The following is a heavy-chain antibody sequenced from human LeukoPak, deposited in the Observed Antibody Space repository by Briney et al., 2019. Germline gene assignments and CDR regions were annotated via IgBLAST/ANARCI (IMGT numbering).Heavy chain of an antibody. CDR3: ARDSTGWQADSFDI. J-gene: IGHJ3*02. Sequence: GGSQRLSCATSGFSFSSYAMSWVRQAPGKGLEWVSAMSSSDDGRYAASVRGRFTISRDTSRSTLYLQMNSLRAEDTAVYYCARDSTGWQADSFDIWGQGTMVTVSS. CDR1: GFSFSSYA. V-gene: IGHV3-23*01. CDR2: MSSSDDGR. D-gene: IGHD2-8*02.